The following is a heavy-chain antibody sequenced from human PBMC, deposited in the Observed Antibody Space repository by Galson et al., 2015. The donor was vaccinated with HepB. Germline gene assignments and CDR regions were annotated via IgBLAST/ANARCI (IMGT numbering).Heavy chain of an antibody. Sequence: QSGAEVKKAGESLKISCKASGYSFTRYWIGWVRQMPGKGLEWMGIIYPGDSDTRYSPSFQGQVTISVDRSITTAYLQWSSLKASDTAMYYCASTGYCSGDSCYSLNYFDFWGQGTLVTVSS. CDR1: GYSFTRYW. CDR2: IYPGDSDT. J-gene: IGHJ4*02. D-gene: IGHD2-15*01. CDR3: ASTGYCSGDSCYSLNYFDF. V-gene: IGHV5-51*01.